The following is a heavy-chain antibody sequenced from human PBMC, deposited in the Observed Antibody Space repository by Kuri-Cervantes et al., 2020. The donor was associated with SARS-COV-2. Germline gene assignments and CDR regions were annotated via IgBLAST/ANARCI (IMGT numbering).Heavy chain of an antibody. V-gene: IGHV1-18*01. J-gene: IGHJ5*02. D-gene: IGHD6-6*01. CDR2: ISAYNGNT. CDR3: ARVSKAARPSAWFDP. CDR1: GYTFTSYG. Sequence: ASVKVSCKASGYTFTSYGISWVRQAPGQGLEWMGWISAYNGNTNYAQKLQGRVTMTTDTSTSTAYMELSRLRSDDTAVYYCARVSKAARPSAWFDPWGQGTLVTVSS.